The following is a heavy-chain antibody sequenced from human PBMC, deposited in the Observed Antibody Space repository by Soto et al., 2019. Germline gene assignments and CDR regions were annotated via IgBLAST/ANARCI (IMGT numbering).Heavy chain of an antibody. D-gene: IGHD4-17*01. CDR1: GFNFRNYA. CDR2: IKSKTDGGTT. V-gene: IGHV3-15*07. Sequence: PGGSLRLSCAASGFNFRNYAMNWVRQAPGKGLEWVGRIKSKTDGGTTDYAAPVKGRFTISRDDSKNTLYLQMNSLKTEDTAVYYCTTDYGDSYYYYGMDVWGQGTTVTVSS. J-gene: IGHJ6*02. CDR3: TTDYGDSYYYYGMDV.